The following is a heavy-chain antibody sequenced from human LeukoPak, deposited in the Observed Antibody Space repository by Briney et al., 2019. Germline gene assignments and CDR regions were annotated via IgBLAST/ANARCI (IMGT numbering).Heavy chain of an antibody. Sequence: GGSLRLSCAASGFTLGSYWMHWVRQAPGKGLVWVSRINSDGSSTSYADSVKGRFTISRDNAKNTLYLQMNSLRAEDTAVYYCARVVAARPDNWFDPWGQGTLVTVSS. CDR2: INSDGSST. CDR1: GFTLGSYW. D-gene: IGHD6-6*01. J-gene: IGHJ5*02. V-gene: IGHV3-74*01. CDR3: ARVVAARPDNWFDP.